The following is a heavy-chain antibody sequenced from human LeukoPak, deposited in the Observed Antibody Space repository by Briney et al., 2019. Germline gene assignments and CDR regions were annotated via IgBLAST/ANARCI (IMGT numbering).Heavy chain of an antibody. CDR3: AKDPIVVVPAYYFNY. CDR1: VFTFSSYA. D-gene: IGHD2-2*01. V-gene: IGHV3-23*01. J-gene: IGHJ4*02. CDR2: ISGSGGST. Sequence: PGGSLRLSCAASVFTFSSYAMSWVRQAPGKGLEWVSAISGSGGSTYYADSVKGRFTISRDNSKNTLYLQMNSLRAEDTAVYYCAKDPIVVVPAYYFNYWAQGTLVTVSS.